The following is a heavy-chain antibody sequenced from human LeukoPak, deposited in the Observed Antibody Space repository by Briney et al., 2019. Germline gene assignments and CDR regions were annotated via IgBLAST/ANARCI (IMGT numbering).Heavy chain of an antibody. Sequence: PGGSLRLSCAASGFTFSSYSMNWVRQAPGKGLEWVAVISYDGSNKYYADSVKGRFTISRDNSKNTLYLQMNSLRAEDTAVYYCARVGGYSYGGGFDPWGQGTLVTVSS. CDR2: ISYDGSNK. CDR3: ARVGGYSYGGGFDP. J-gene: IGHJ5*02. D-gene: IGHD5-18*01. CDR1: GFTFSSYS. V-gene: IGHV3-30*03.